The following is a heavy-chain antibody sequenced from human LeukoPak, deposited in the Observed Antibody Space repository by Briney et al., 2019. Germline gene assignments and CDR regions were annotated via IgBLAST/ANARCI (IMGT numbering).Heavy chain of an antibody. CDR1: GFTFSSYE. D-gene: IGHD6-13*01. CDR2: ISYDGSNK. Sequence: GGSLRLSCAASGFTFSSYEMNWVRQAPGKGLEWVAVISYDGSNKYYADSVKGRFTISRDNSKNTLYLQMNSLRAEDTAVYYCAKEGSSWYLSYCYYMDVWGKGTTVTVSS. CDR3: AKEGSSWYLSYCYYMDV. J-gene: IGHJ6*03. V-gene: IGHV3-30*18.